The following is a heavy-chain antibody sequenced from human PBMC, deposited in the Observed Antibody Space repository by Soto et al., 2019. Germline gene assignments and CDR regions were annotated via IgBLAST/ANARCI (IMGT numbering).Heavy chain of an antibody. D-gene: IGHD3-22*01. J-gene: IGHJ3*02. V-gene: IGHV3-7*02. Sequence: GGSLRLSCAASGFTFSSYWMSWVRQAPGKGLEWVANIKQDGGEKYYVDSVKGRFTISRDNAKNSLYLQVNSPRAEDTAVYYCAKGPTPPSIVVADAFDIWGQGTMVTVSS. CDR1: GFTFSSYW. CDR3: AKGPTPPSIVVADAFDI. CDR2: IKQDGGEK.